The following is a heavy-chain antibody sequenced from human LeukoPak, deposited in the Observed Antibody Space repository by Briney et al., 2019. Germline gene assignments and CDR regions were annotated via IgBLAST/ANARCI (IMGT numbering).Heavy chain of an antibody. V-gene: IGHV4-38-2*02. Sequence: SETLSLTCTVAGYSISYGYYWGWIRQPPGKGLECIGSIDHRGSTSYNPSLKSRVTISVDTSKNQFSLKVNSVTAADTAVYYCARLPDCSDSMRCYVGGHHMDVWGKGTTVAVSS. D-gene: IGHD3-10*02. J-gene: IGHJ6*03. CDR3: ARLPDCSDSMRCYVGGHHMDV. CDR1: GYSISYGYY. CDR2: IDHRGST.